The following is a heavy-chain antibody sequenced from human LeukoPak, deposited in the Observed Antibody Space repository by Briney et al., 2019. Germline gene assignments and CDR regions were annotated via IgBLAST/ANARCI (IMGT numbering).Heavy chain of an antibody. CDR3: ARVGYGGTWYVDY. CDR2: INSDGSST. J-gene: IGHJ4*02. CDR1: GFTFSSYW. Sequence: GGSLRLTCAASGFTFSSYWMHWVRQAPGKGLVWVSRINSDGSSTSYADSVKGRFTISRDSAKNTLYLQMNSLRAEDTAVYYCARVGYGGTWYVDYWGQGTLVTVSS. D-gene: IGHD6-13*01. V-gene: IGHV3-74*01.